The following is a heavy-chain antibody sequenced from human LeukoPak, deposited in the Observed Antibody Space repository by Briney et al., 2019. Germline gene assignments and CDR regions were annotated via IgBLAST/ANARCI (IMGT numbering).Heavy chain of an antibody. CDR2: IIPIFGTA. J-gene: IGHJ6*02. CDR3: ARDSYGDLTGYYYGMDV. D-gene: IGHD4-17*01. CDR1: GGTFSSYA. V-gene: IGHV1-69*13. Sequence: SVKVSCKASGGTFSSYAISWVRQAPGQGLEWMGGIIPIFGTANYAQKFQGRVTITADESTSTAYMELSSLRSDDTAVYYCARDSYGDLTGYYYGMDVWGQGTTVTVSS.